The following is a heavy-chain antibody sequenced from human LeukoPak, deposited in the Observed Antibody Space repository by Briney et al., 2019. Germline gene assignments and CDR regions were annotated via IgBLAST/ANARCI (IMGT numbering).Heavy chain of an antibody. D-gene: IGHD3-10*01. J-gene: IGHJ4*02. V-gene: IGHV3-48*02. CDR3: ARGFGFGEPMVDY. CDR2: ISSSSSSTI. Sequence: PGGSLRLSCAASGFTFSSYSMNWVRQAPGKGLEWVSHISSSSSSTIYYADSVKGRFTISRDNAKNSLYLQMNSLRDEDTAVYYCARGFGFGEPMVDYWGQGTLVTVSS. CDR1: GFTFSSYS.